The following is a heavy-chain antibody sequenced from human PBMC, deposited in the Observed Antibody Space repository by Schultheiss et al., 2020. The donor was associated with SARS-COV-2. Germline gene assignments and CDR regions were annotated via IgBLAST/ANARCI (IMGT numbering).Heavy chain of an antibody. V-gene: IGHV3-15*01. Sequence: GSLRLSCAASGFTFSNAWMSWVRQAPGKGLEWVGRIKSKTDGGTTDYAAPVKGRFTISRDDSKNTLYLQVNSLKTEDTAVYYCTTDADYGGNGDYWGQGTLVTVSS. D-gene: IGHD4-23*01. J-gene: IGHJ4*02. CDR1: GFTFSNAW. CDR2: IKSKTDGGTT. CDR3: TTDADYGGNGDY.